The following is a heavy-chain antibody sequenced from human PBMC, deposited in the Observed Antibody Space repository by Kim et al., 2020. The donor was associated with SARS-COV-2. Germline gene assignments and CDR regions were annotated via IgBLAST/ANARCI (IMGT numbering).Heavy chain of an antibody. CDR2: ISWNSGSI. CDR1: GFTFGDYA. D-gene: IGHD6-19*01. V-gene: IGHV3-9*01. J-gene: IGHJ6*02. CDR3: AKDEGYSSGWQPTPDRYYGMDV. Sequence: GGSLRLSCAASGFTFGDYAMHWVRQAPGKGLEWVSGISWNSGSIGYADSVKGRFTISRDNAKNSLYLQMNSLRAEDTALYYCAKDEGYSSGWQPTPDRYYGMDVWGQGTTVTVSS.